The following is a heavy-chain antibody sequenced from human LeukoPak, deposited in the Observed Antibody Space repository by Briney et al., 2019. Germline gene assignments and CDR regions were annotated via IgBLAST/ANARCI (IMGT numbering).Heavy chain of an antibody. CDR2: ISSSRSTI. Sequence: GGSLRLSCAASGFTLSNYGMNWVRQAPGKGLEWISYISSSRSTITYADSVRGRFTISKDNAKNSLHLQMDSLRAEDTAVYYCARESPAFDYWGQGILVTVSS. J-gene: IGHJ4*02. CDR1: GFTLSNYG. CDR3: ARESPAFDY. V-gene: IGHV3-48*01.